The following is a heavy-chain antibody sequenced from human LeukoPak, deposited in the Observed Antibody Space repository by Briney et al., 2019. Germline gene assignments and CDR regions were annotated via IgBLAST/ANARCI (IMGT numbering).Heavy chain of an antibody. CDR2: IRYDGSNK. CDR3: ARPCLPGFDLYGMDV. J-gene: IGHJ6*02. V-gene: IGHV3-30*02. Sequence: GGSLRLSCAASGFTFSSYGMHWVRQAPGKGLEWVAFIRYDGSNKYYADSVKGRFTISRDNSKNTLYLQMDSLRAEDTAVYYCARPCLPGFDLYGMDVWGQGTTVTVSS. CDR1: GFTFSSYG. D-gene: IGHD3-10*01.